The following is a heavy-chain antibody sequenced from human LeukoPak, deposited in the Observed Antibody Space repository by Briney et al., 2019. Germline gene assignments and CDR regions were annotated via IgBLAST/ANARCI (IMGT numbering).Heavy chain of an antibody. V-gene: IGHV4-38-2*02. D-gene: IGHD3-22*01. J-gene: IGHJ4*02. CDR3: ARDRYYYDSSGYYRFDY. Sequence: SETLSLTCTVSGYSISSGYYWGWIRQPPGKGLEWIGNIYHSGSTYYNPSLKSRVTMSVDTSKNQFSLKLSSVTAADTAVYYCARDRYYYDSSGYYRFDYWGQGTLVTVSS. CDR1: GYSISSGYY. CDR2: IYHSGST.